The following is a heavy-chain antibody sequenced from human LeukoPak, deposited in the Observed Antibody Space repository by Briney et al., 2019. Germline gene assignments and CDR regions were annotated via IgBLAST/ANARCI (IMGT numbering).Heavy chain of an antibody. CDR3: ARGAHYYDTSGYLMPLNY. V-gene: IGHV4-59*01. J-gene: IGHJ4*02. CDR2: IYYSGST. Sequence: ASETLSLTCTVSGGSISSYYWSWIRQPPGKGLEWIGYIYYSGSTNSNPSLKSRVTISVDTSKNQFSLKLSSVTAADTAVYYCARGAHYYDTSGYLMPLNYWGQGTLVTVSS. D-gene: IGHD3-22*01. CDR1: GGSISSYY.